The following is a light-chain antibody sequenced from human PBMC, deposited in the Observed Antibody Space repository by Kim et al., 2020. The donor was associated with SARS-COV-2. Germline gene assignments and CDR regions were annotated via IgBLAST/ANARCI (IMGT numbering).Light chain of an antibody. Sequence: SYELTQPPSVSVYPGQTASITCSGDKLGDKHACWYQKKPGQSPVLVIYYDNKRPSGIRERFSGSTSGNTATLTISGTQAMDEADYYCQAWDSGTVVFGGG. CDR1: KLGDKH. V-gene: IGLV3-1*01. CDR2: YDN. J-gene: IGLJ2*01. CDR3: QAWDSGTVV.